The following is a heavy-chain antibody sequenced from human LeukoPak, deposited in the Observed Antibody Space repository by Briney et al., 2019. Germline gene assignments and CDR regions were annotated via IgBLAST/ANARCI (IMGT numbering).Heavy chain of an antibody. D-gene: IGHD1-26*01. CDR3: ARDIVGATTETFDY. CDR2: INPSGGNT. CDR1: GGTFSSYA. Sequence: ASVKVSCKASGGTFSSYAISWVRQAPGQGLEWMGVINPSGGNTNYARKFQGRVTLTRDTSARTVYMELSSLRSEDTAFYYCARDIVGATTETFDYWGQGTLVTVSS. J-gene: IGHJ4*02. V-gene: IGHV1-46*01.